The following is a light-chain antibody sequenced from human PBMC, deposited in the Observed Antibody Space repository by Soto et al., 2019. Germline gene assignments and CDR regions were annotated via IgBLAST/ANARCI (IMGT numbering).Light chain of an antibody. V-gene: IGKV3-15*01. J-gene: IGKJ2*01. CDR1: QPVSSN. CDR3: QQYNNWPYT. Sequence: EIVMTQSPATLSVSPGERATLSCRASQPVSSNFAWYRQKRGQAPTLVIYRASTRATGIPARFSGSGSGTEFTLTISSLQAEDFAVYYCQQYNNWPYTFGQGTKLEIK. CDR2: RAS.